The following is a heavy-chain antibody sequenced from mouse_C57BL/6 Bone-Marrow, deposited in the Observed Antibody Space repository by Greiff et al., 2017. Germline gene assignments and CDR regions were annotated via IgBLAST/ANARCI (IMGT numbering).Heavy chain of an antibody. J-gene: IGHJ3*01. CDR3: AREDYYGSSYAWFAD. Sequence: EVMLVESGGDLVKPGGSLKPSCAASGFTFSSYGMSWVRQTPDKRLEWVATLSSGGSYTYYPDSVKGRFTISRDNAKNTLYLQLSSLKSEDTAMYYCAREDYYGSSYAWFADWGQGTLVTVSA. D-gene: IGHD1-1*01. CDR1: GFTFSSYG. CDR2: LSSGGSYT. V-gene: IGHV5-6*01.